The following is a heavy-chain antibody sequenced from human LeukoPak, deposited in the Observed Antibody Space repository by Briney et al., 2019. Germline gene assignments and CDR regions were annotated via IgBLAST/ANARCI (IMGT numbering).Heavy chain of an antibody. V-gene: IGHV3-21*01. D-gene: IGHD3-10*01. CDR2: ITRSSYI. CDR3: ARDRRGITMVRGVRSYFDY. Sequence: GGSLRLSCAASGFTFSSYAMNWVRRAPGKGLEWVSSITRSSYIYYADSVKGRFTISRDNAKNSLYLQMNSLRAEDTAVYYCARDRRGITMVRGVRSYFDYWGQGTLVTVSS. CDR1: GFTFSSYA. J-gene: IGHJ4*02.